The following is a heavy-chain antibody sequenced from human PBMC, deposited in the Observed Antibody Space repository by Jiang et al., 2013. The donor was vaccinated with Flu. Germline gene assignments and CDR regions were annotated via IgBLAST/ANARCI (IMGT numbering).Heavy chain of an antibody. V-gene: IGHV7-4-1*01. CDR2: INTNTGNP. CDR3: ARARDCSGGNCCSDY. D-gene: IGHD2-15*01. Sequence: CKPSGYTFTTYALNWVRQAPGQGLEWMGWINTNTGNPTYAQGFTGRFVFSLDTSVSTAYLQISSLKAEDTAVYYCARARDCSGGNCCSDYWGQGTLVTVSS. J-gene: IGHJ4*02. CDR1: GYTFTTYA.